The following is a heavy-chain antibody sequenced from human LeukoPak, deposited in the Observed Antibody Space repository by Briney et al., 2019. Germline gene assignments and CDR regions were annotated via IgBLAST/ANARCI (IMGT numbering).Heavy chain of an antibody. CDR3: ARHSSGYYYDY. D-gene: IGHD3-22*01. CDR1: GFTFSSYW. J-gene: IGHJ4*02. Sequence: GGSLRLSCAASGFTFSSYWMSWVRQAPGKGLEWVANIKQDGSEKYYVDSVKGRFTISRDNSKNTLYLQMNSLRAEDTAVYYCARHSSGYYYDYWGQGTLVTVSS. V-gene: IGHV3-7*01. CDR2: IKQDGSEK.